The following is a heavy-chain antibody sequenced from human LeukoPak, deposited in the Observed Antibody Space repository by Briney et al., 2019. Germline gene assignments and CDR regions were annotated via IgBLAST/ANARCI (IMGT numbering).Heavy chain of an antibody. CDR3: VRDFRSADY. CDR1: GFTFSTYC. Sequence: GGSLRLSCAASGFTFSTYCMHWVRQAPGKGPMWVSRICPDGTVTNYADSVKARFIISRDNAGNTVYLQMNSLRVEDTAVYYCVRDFRSADYWGQGTLVTVSS. CDR2: ICPDGTVT. V-gene: IGHV3-74*01. J-gene: IGHJ4*02.